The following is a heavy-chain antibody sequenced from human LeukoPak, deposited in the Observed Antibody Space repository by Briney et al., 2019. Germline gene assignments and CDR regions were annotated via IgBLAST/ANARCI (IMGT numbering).Heavy chain of an antibody. Sequence: ASVKVSCKASGYTFTSYGISWVRQAPGQGLEWMGWISAYNGNTNYAQKLQGRVTMTTDTSTSTAYMELRSLRSDDTAVYYCARVPARSISLYGTDVWGQGITVTVSS. V-gene: IGHV1-18*01. J-gene: IGHJ6*02. CDR2: ISAYNGNT. CDR1: GYTFTSYG. CDR3: ARVPARSISLYGTDV. D-gene: IGHD3-16*02.